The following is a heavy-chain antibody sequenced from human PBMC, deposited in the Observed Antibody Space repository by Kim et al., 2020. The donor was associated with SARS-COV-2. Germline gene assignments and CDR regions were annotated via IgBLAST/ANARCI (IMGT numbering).Heavy chain of an antibody. J-gene: IGHJ4*02. CDR3: ARDPIAAASDYFDY. D-gene: IGHD6-13*01. Sequence: AQKVPGRVTITPDESTSTAYMELSSLRSADTAVYYCARDPIAAASDYFDYWGQGTLVTVSS. V-gene: IGHV1-69*01.